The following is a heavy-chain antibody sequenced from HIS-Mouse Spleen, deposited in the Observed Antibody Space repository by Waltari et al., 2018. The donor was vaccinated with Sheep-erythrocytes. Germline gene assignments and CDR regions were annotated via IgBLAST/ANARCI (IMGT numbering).Heavy chain of an antibody. CDR1: GGPISSSSYY. V-gene: IGHV4-39*07. CDR3: ARDSVDGRFLEWLLFDAFDI. CDR2: IYYSGST. D-gene: IGHD3-3*01. Sequence: QLQLQESGPGLVKPSETLSPTCTVPGGPISSSSYYWVWIRAPPARGREWIGSIYYSGSTYYNPSLKSRVTISVDTSKNQFSLKLSSVTAADTAVYYCARDSVDGRFLEWLLFDAFDIWGQGTMVTVSS. J-gene: IGHJ3*02.